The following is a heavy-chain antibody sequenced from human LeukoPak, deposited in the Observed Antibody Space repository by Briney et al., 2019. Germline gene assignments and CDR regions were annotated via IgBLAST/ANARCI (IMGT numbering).Heavy chain of an antibody. J-gene: IGHJ5*02. CDR3: ARVLRYFDWLLFRSWFDP. D-gene: IGHD3-9*01. Sequence: SETLSLTCAVYGGSFSGYYWSWIRQPPGKGLEWIGEINHSGSTNYNPSLKSRVTISVDTSKNQFSLKLSSVTAADTAVYYCARVLRYFDWLLFRSWFDPWGQGTLVTVSS. CDR1: GGSFSGYY. CDR2: INHSGST. V-gene: IGHV4-34*01.